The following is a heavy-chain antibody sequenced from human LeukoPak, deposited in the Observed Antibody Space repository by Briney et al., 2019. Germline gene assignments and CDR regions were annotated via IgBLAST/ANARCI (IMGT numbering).Heavy chain of an antibody. CDR1: GDSIFASGYY. CDR3: ATNRSITLVRGGRGAEKNNLFGH. CDR2: IYYSGST. J-gene: IGHJ5*02. D-gene: IGHD3-10*01. V-gene: IGHV4-39*01. Sequence: SETLSLTCTVSGDSIFASGYYWGWLRQPPGKGLEWIGSIYYSGSTHYNPSLKSRVSISLDTSKNQFFLRMTSVSAADTAVYYCATNRSITLVRGGRGAEKNNLFGHWGQGTLVTVSS.